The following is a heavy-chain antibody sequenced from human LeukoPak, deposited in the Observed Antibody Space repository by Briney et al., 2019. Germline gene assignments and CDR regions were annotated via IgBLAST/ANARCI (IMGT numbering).Heavy chain of an antibody. CDR2: IYYSGST. CDR3: ARGSVDGTRGLSEFDY. J-gene: IGHJ4*02. Sequence: SETLSLTCTVSGGSISSYYWSWIRQPPGKGLEWIGYIYYSGSTNYNPSLRSRVTISVDTARNQFSLKLSSVTAADTAVYYCARGSVDGTRGLSEFDYWGQGTLVTVSS. V-gene: IGHV4-59*01. CDR1: GGSISSYY. D-gene: IGHD6-19*01.